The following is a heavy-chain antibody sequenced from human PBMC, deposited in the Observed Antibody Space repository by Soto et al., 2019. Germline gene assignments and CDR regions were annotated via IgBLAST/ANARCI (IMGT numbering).Heavy chain of an antibody. CDR2: IKQDGSEE. J-gene: IGHJ5*02. D-gene: IGHD5-12*01. Sequence: EVQLLESGGALVQPGVSLRLSCATSGFSFSSYWMTWVRRAPGKGLEWVANIKQDGSEEYYLDSVKGRFTISRDNAGNSLFLQMNSLRVEDTALYYCVRSGNSRNGGFDPWGQGTLVTVSS. V-gene: IGHV3-7*01. CDR1: GFSFSSYW. CDR3: VRSGNSRNGGFDP.